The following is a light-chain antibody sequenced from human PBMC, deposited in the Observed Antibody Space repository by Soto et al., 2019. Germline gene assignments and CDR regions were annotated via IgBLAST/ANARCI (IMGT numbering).Light chain of an antibody. Sequence: EVVMTQSPATLSVSPGERATLSCTASQNIRTNLAWYQHKPGQPPRLLIYGAFTRATGVPVTFSGSGSGTEFTLTISSLQSEDFAIYYSQQFDIWPYNFGHGTNLDIK. CDR2: GAF. CDR3: QQFDIWPYN. V-gene: IGKV3-15*01. CDR1: QNIRTN. J-gene: IGKJ3*01.